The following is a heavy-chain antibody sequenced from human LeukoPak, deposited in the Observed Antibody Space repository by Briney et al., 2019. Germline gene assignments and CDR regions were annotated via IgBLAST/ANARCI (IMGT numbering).Heavy chain of an antibody. CDR1: GGSISSSSYY. CDR2: IYYSGST. J-gene: IGHJ4*02. D-gene: IGHD3-16*02. CDR3: ARHGMITFGGVIEHFDY. V-gene: IGHV4-39*01. Sequence: SETLSLTCTVSGGSISSSSYYWGWIRQPPGMGLEWIGSIYYSGSTYYNPSLKSRVTISVDTSKNQFSLKLSSVTAADTAVYYCARHGMITFGGVIEHFDYWGQGTLVTVSS.